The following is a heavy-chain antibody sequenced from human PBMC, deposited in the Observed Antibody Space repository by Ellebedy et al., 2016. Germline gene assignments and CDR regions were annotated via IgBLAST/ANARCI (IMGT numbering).Heavy chain of an antibody. CDR2: IWYDGSNK. Sequence: GGSLRLXXAASGFTFSSYGMHWVRQAPGKGLEWVAVIWYDGSNKYYADSVKDRFTISRDNSKNTLYLQMNSLRAEDTAVYYCAREKAVSAQYNWFDPWGQGTLVTVSS. J-gene: IGHJ5*02. D-gene: IGHD3-16*02. CDR1: GFTFSSYG. V-gene: IGHV3-33*01. CDR3: AREKAVSAQYNWFDP.